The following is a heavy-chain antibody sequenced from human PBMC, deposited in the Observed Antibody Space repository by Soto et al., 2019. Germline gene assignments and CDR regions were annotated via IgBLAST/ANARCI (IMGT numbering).Heavy chain of an antibody. V-gene: IGHV1-69*01. CDR3: ARAGT. J-gene: IGHJ5*02. CDR2: ITPISGTT. Sequence: QVQLVQSGAEVKKPGSSMKVSCKVSGGTFRSYAINWVRQAPGQGLEWMGGITPISGTTNYAQKFQGRVTITADGSTSTAYMGLSRLRYDDTAVYYCARAGTWGQGSPVTVSS. CDR1: GGTFRSYA.